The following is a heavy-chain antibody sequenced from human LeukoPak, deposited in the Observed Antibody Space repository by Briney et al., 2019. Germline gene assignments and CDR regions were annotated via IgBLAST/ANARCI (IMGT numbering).Heavy chain of an antibody. V-gene: IGHV1-18*01. CDR1: GYTITSYG. J-gene: IGHJ4*02. D-gene: IGHD3-22*01. CDR3: ASGKNYYDSSGYYYTTPPDY. Sequence: ASVKVSCKASGYTITSYGISWVRQAPGQGLEWMGWISAYNGNTNYAQKLQGRVTMTTDTSTSTAYMELRSLRSDDTAVYYCASGKNYYDSSGYYYTTPPDYWGQGTLVTVSS. CDR2: ISAYNGNT.